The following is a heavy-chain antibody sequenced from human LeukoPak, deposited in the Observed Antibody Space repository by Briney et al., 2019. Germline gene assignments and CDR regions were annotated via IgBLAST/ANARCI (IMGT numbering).Heavy chain of an antibody. Sequence: GRSLRLSCAASGFTFDNYAMNWVRQVPGKGLEWISLISLNSGTIGYADSVKGRFTISRDNANNFLYLQMNSLRAEDTALYYCARAYKDRSLAGKKEFFQHWGQGTLVTVSS. CDR1: GFTFDNYA. CDR2: ISLNSGTI. CDR3: ARAYKDRSLAGKKEFFQH. V-gene: IGHV3-9*01. J-gene: IGHJ1*01. D-gene: IGHD6-19*01.